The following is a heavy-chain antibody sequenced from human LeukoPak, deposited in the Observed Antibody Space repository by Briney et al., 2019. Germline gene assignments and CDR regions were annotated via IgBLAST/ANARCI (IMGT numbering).Heavy chain of an antibody. V-gene: IGHV1-69*06. CDR1: GGTFSSYA. Sequence: ASVKVSCKASGGTFSSYAISWVRQAPGEGLEWMGGIIPIFGTANYAQKFQGRVTITADKSTSTAYMELSSLRSEDTAVYYCARDVGGLLNTPWGQGTLVTVSS. CDR3: ARDVGGLLNTP. D-gene: IGHD3-16*01. CDR2: IIPIFGTA. J-gene: IGHJ5*02.